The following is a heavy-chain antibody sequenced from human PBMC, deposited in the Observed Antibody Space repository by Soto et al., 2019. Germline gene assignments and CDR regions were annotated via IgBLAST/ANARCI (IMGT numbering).Heavy chain of an antibody. J-gene: IGHJ4*02. CDR1: GFTFSSYG. V-gene: IGHV3-33*01. CDR3: ARDSDYCRGCRLYFDY. Sequence: QVQLVESGGGVVQPGRSLRLSCAASGFTFSSYGMHGVRQAPGKGLEGVAVIWYDGSNKYYADSVKGRFTISRDNSKNTLYMQMNSLRAEDTAVYYCARDSDYCRGCRLYFDYGGQGTLVTVAS. D-gene: IGHD2-15*01. CDR2: IWYDGSNK.